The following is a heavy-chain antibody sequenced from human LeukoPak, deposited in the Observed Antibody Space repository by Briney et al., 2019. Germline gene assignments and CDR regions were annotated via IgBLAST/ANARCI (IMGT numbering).Heavy chain of an antibody. CDR3: ARLLSRPGNDALDI. V-gene: IGHV4-59*01. J-gene: IGHJ3*02. Sequence: SETLSLTCTVSGGSISSYYWSWSRQPPGKGLEWIGYIYYSGSTNYNPSLKSRVTISVDTSKNQFSLKMSSVTPADPAGYYCARLLSRPGNDALDIWRQETMVTVSS. CDR1: GGSISSYY. CDR2: IYYSGST. D-gene: IGHD3-16*01.